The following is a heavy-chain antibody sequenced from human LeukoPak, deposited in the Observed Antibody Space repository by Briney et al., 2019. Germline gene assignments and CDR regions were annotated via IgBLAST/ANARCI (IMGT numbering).Heavy chain of an antibody. V-gene: IGHV3-48*04. CDR2: ISSSSDSI. D-gene: IGHD6-19*01. CDR3: AKGRIAEAHYYGMDV. CDR1: GFTFSSYS. Sequence: SGGSLRLSCAASGFTFSSYSMNWVRQAPGKGLECVSYISSSSDSIYYADSVKGRFTISRDNAKNTVDLQMNSLRAEDTAIYYCAKGRIAEAHYYGMDVWGQGTTVTVSS. J-gene: IGHJ6*02.